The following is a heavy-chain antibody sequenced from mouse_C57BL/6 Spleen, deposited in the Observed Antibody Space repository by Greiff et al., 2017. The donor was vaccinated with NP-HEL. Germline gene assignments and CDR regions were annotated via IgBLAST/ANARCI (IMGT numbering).Heavy chain of an antibody. CDR3: ARADYYDYGYAMDY. Sequence: VQLQQSGAELVKPGASVKMSCKASGYTFTSYWITWVKQRPGQGLEWIGDIYPGSGSTNYNEKFKSKATLTVDTSSSTAYMQLSSLTSEDSAVYYCARADYYDYGYAMDYWGQGTSVTVSS. D-gene: IGHD2-4*01. V-gene: IGHV1-55*01. CDR1: GYTFTSYW. CDR2: IYPGSGST. J-gene: IGHJ4*01.